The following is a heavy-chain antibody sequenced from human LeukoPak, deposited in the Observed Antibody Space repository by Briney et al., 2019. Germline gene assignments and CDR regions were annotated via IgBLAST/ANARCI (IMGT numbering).Heavy chain of an antibody. J-gene: IGHJ2*01. CDR2: INPSDGST. CDR1: GYTFTSYY. Sequence: ASVKVSCKSSGYTFTSYYMHWVRQAPGQGLAWMGIINPSDGSTNYAQKFQGRVTMTRDTSTSTVYMELSSLRSEDTAVYYCVRPLRGDEGGWYFDLWGRGTLVTVSS. V-gene: IGHV1-46*01. CDR3: VRPLRGDEGGWYFDL. D-gene: IGHD3-16*01.